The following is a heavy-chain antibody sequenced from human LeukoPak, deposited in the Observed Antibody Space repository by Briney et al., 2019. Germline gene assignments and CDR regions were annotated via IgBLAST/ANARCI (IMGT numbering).Heavy chain of an antibody. D-gene: IGHD1-1*01. CDR2: INPSGGST. Sequence: ASVKVSCKASGYTFTSYYMHWVRQAPGQGLEWMGIINPSGGSTSYAQKFQGRVTMTRDTSTSTVYMELSSLRPEDTAVYYCAIRHLVSQPIDYWGQGTLVTVSS. V-gene: IGHV1-46*01. J-gene: IGHJ4*02. CDR3: AIRHLVSQPIDY. CDR1: GYTFTSYY.